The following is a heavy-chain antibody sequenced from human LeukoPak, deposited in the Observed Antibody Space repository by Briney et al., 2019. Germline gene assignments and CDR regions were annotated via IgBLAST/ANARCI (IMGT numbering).Heavy chain of an antibody. CDR2: ISSSGSTI. CDR3: ARVRRPILRYFDWLSTTEEDY. V-gene: IGHV3-11*01. CDR1: GFTFSDYY. Sequence: GGSLRLSCAASGFTFSDYYMSWIRQAPGKGLEWVSYISSSGSTIYYADSVKGRFTISRDNAKNSLYLQMYSLRAEDTAVYYCARVRRPILRYFDWLSTTEEDYWGQGTLVTVSS. J-gene: IGHJ4*02. D-gene: IGHD3-9*01.